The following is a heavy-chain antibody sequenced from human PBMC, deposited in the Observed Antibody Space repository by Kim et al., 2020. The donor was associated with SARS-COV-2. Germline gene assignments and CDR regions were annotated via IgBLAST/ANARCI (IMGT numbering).Heavy chain of an antibody. Sequence: SETLSLTCTVSGVSMDNINWWSWIRQPPGKGLECLGEIDHSGNTNFHPSVKGRATISLDKSRNQFSLKLTSVTAADTAVYFCARVPHGGSYYHYYDSWGQGTLVTVSS. J-gene: IGHJ4*02. CDR3: ARVPHGGSYYHYYDS. V-gene: IGHV4-4*02. CDR1: GVSMDNINW. D-gene: IGHD3-22*01. CDR2: IDHSGNT.